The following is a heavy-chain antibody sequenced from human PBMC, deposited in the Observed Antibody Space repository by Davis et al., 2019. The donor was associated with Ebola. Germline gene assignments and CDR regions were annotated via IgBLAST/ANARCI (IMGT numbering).Heavy chain of an antibody. J-gene: IGHJ4*02. Sequence: GESLKISCAASGFTFSSYWMHWVRQAPGKGLVWVSRINSDGSSTSYADSVKGRFTISRDNAKNSLYLQMNSLRAEDTAVYYCARESIAAAGAFDYWGQGTLVTVSS. CDR2: INSDGSST. CDR1: GFTFSSYW. D-gene: IGHD6-13*01. CDR3: ARESIAAAGAFDY. V-gene: IGHV3-74*01.